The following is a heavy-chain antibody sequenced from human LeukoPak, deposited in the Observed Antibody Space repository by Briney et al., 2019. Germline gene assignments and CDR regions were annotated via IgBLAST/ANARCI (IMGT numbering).Heavy chain of an antibody. Sequence: KSSETLSLTCTISGGSISNYYCTWIRQPPGKGLEWVGYIYNSGTTTYNPSLESRVTISADTSKNQFSLKVNSVTAADTAVYYCARSATLRGAIDYWGQGTLVTVSS. CDR2: IYNSGTT. CDR1: GGSISNYY. D-gene: IGHD2-2*01. CDR3: ARSATLRGAIDY. V-gene: IGHV4-59*08. J-gene: IGHJ4*02.